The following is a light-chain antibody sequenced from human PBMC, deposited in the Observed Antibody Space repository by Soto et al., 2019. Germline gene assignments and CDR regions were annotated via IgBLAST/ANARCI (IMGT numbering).Light chain of an antibody. CDR1: QSISSY. V-gene: IGKV1-39*01. J-gene: IGKJ1*01. CDR2: GTS. CDR3: LQDNSHPRT. Sequence: IQMTQSPSSLSASVVDRFTITFRASQSISSYLNWYQQKPGKAPKLLIYGTSNLQSGVPSRFRGSGFGTDFTLTISSLQPEDFATYYCLQDNSHPRTFGHGTKVDIK.